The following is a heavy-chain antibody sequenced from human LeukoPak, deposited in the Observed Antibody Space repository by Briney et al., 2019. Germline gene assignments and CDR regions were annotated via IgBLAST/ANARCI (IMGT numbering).Heavy chain of an antibody. CDR2: ISRSSSYI. CDR1: GFTLSGYS. CDR3: ARARGGGNDLLDAFDI. Sequence: GGSLRLSCVASGFTLSGYSMSWVRQAPGKGLEWVSSISRSSSYIYYADSVKGRFTISRANAKNSLYLQMDSLRAEDTALYYCARARGGGNDLLDAFDIWGQGTMVTVSS. J-gene: IGHJ3*02. D-gene: IGHD4-23*01. V-gene: IGHV3-21*01.